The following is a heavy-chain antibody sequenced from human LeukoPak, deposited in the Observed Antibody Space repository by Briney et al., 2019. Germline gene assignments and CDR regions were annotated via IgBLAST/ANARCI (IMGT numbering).Heavy chain of an antibody. D-gene: IGHD2-2*01. Sequence: SVNVSFKAFGGTFNSYVLSWLRQAAGQGLGWMGGTIPIYGKAKYAQKFKGRITITTDESTSTAYMEMSSLRSEDTAVYYYTTASGTTEYQLLSGSSWFDPWGQGTLLTVSS. CDR2: TIPIYGKA. CDR1: GGTFNSYV. CDR3: TTASGTTEYQLLSGSSWFDP. J-gene: IGHJ5*02. V-gene: IGHV1-69*05.